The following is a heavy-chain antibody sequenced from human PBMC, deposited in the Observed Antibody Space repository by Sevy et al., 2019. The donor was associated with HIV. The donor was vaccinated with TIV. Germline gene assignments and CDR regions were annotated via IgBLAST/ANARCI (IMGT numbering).Heavy chain of an antibody. D-gene: IGHD6-13*01. CDR1: GFSFSSHG. CDR3: ARDSGYSINWYPAY. J-gene: IGHJ4*02. Sequence: GGSLRLSCAASGFSFSSHGMHWVRQAPGKGLEWQAVISYDGNKKYYADSVKGRFTISRDNSKNTLYLQMNSLRAEDTAVYYCARDSGYSINWYPAYWGQGTLVTVSS. V-gene: IGHV3-30*03. CDR2: ISYDGNKK.